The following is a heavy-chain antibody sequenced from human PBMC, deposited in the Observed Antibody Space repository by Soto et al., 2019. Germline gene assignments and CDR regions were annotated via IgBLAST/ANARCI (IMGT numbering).Heavy chain of an antibody. V-gene: IGHV3-33*01. CDR1: GFTFSSYG. Sequence: QVPLVESGGGVVQPGRSLRLSCAASGFTFSSYGMHWVRQAPGKGLEWVELIWYDGSNKYYADSVKGRFTISRDNSKNPLYLQMNSLRAEDTAVYYCARDPGYYDILTGYRPAFDYWGQGILVTVSS. CDR2: IWYDGSNK. CDR3: ARDPGYYDILTGYRPAFDY. J-gene: IGHJ4*02. D-gene: IGHD3-9*01.